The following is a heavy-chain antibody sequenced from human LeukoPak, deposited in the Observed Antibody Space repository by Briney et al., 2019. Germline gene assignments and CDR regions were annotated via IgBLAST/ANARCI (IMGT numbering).Heavy chain of an antibody. J-gene: IGHJ4*02. CDR2: ISSSSSYI. D-gene: IGHD6-19*01. Sequence: GGSLRLSCAASGFTFSSYSMNWVRQAPGKGLEWVSSISSSSSYIYYAASVKGRFTISRDNAKNSLYLQMNSLRAEDTAVYYCAKDVKYSSGWYDYFDYWGQGTLVTASS. CDR1: GFTFSSYS. V-gene: IGHV3-21*04. CDR3: AKDVKYSSGWYDYFDY.